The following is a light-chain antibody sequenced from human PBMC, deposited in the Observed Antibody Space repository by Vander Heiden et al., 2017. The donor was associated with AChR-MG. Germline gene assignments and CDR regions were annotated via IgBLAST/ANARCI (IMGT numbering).Light chain of an antibody. CDR1: HSSIAGNI. V-gene: IGLV1-44*01. CDR3: ATWDDKLNHLV. J-gene: IGLJ3*02. CDR2: NTC. Sequence: QSVLTHPPSTSAHPGQRVIIPCLGSHSSIAGNIVSWYKHIPGTAPKLLIFNTCKRPSGVPDRFSGSKSDTSASLAISGLQSEDEADYYCATWDDKLNHLVFGGGTRLTVL.